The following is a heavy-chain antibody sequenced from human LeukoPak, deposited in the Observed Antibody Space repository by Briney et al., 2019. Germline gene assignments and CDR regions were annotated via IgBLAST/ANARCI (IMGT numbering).Heavy chain of an antibody. D-gene: IGHD3-16*02. CDR3: AKDQIHFTFGGDIVSGDAFDI. CDR1: GFTFSNDG. Sequence: QTGGSLRLSCGASGFTFSNDGMHWVRQAPGKGLEWVAFIRYDGSNENYADSVKGRFTISRDNSKNTLYLQMNSLRVEDTAVYYCAKDQIHFTFGGDIVSGDAFDIWGQGTMVTVSS. CDR2: IRYDGSNE. V-gene: IGHV3-30*02. J-gene: IGHJ3*02.